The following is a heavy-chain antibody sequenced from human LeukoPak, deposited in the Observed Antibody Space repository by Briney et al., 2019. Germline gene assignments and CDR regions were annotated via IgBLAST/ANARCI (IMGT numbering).Heavy chain of an antibody. V-gene: IGHV3-30-3*01. Sequence: GGSLRLSCAASGFTFSSYAMHWVRQAPGKGLEWVAVISYDGSNKYYADSVKGRLTISRDNSKNTLYLQMNSLRAEDTAVYYCAREWADFWSGYVKGYFDYWGQGTLVTVSS. CDR1: GFTFSSYA. J-gene: IGHJ4*02. CDR2: ISYDGSNK. D-gene: IGHD3-3*01. CDR3: AREWADFWSGYVKGYFDY.